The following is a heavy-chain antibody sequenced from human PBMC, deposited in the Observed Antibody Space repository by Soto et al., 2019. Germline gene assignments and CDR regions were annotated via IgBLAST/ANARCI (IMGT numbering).Heavy chain of an antibody. V-gene: IGHV2-5*02. Sequence: QITLKQSGPPLVRPAQPLTLTCAFSGFSLTTTSMGVAWIRQPPGKALEWLALIYWDDDQRYSPSLKDRLTISKDTYRSRVVLTISNMNPEDTGTYFCAHAGDYDLLSFDHWGPGTLVTVSS. J-gene: IGHJ4*02. D-gene: IGHD4-17*01. CDR3: AHAGDYDLLSFDH. CDR2: IYWDDDQ. CDR1: GFSLTTTSMG.